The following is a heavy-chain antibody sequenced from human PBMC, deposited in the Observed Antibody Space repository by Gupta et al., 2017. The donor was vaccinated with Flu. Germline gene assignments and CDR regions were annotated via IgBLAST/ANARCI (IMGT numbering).Heavy chain of an antibody. CDR1: GYTFTGYY. V-gene: IGHV1-2*02. J-gene: IGHJ6*02. CDR3: ARCGYDQTTCYYYYGMDV. D-gene: IGHD5-12*01. CDR2: INPNSGGT. Sequence: QVQLVQSGAEVKKPGASVKVSCKASGYTFTGYYMHWVRQAPGQGLEWMGWINPNSGGTNYAQKFQGRVTMTRDTSISTAYMELSRLRSDDTAVYYCARCGYDQTTCYYYYGMDVWGQGTTVTVSS.